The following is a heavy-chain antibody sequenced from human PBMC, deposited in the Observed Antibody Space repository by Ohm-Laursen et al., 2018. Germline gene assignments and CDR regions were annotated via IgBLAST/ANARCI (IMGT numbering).Heavy chain of an antibody. CDR2: INHSGST. V-gene: IGHV4-39*01. D-gene: IGHD3-10*01. Sequence: SDTLSLTWTVSGGSVSSGSYYWSWIRQPPGKGLEWIGEINHSGSTNYNPSLKSRVTISVDTSKNQFSLKLSSVTAADTAVYYCARQQTKLWFGDRENAFDIWGQGTMVTVSS. J-gene: IGHJ3*02. CDR3: ARQQTKLWFGDRENAFDI. CDR1: GGSVSSGSYY.